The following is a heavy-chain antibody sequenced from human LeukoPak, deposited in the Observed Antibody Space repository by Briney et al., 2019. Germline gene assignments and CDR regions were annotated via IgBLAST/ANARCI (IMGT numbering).Heavy chain of an antibody. J-gene: IGHJ4*02. CDR2: ISSGSGTI. CDR1: GVTFNSDI. V-gene: IGHV3-48*02. D-gene: IGHD3-10*01. CDR3: ARGGNIDY. Sequence: VGSLRVSCAASGVTFNSDIMNWGRQAPGKGLEWLSYISSGSGTICYADSVQGRFTISSDNAKNSVYVQMNSLRDEERAVYYCARGGNIDYWGQGTLVTVSS.